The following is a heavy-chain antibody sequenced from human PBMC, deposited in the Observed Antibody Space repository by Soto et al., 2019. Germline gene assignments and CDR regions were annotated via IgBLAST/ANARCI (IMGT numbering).Heavy chain of an antibody. Sequence: QVQLVQSESEVKIPGASVKVSCKSSGYSFRNYGITWVRQAPGQGLEWLGWIRGYNFNTRYAQKFEGRVTMTTDTFTDTAYMELSSLRSDDSAIYYCARTQSMLRAAESDYWGQGTLVTVSS. CDR2: IRGYNFNT. J-gene: IGHJ4*02. CDR1: GYSFRNYG. D-gene: IGHD3-10*01. CDR3: ARTQSMLRAAESDY. V-gene: IGHV1-18*01.